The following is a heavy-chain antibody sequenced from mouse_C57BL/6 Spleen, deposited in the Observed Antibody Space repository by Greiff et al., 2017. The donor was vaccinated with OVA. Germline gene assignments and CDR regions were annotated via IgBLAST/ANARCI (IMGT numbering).Heavy chain of an antibody. J-gene: IGHJ2*01. V-gene: IGHV1-9*01. D-gene: IGHD4-1*01. CDR1: GYTFTGYW. Sequence: QVQLQQSGAELMKPGASVKLSCKASGYTFTGYWMDWVKQRPGHGLEWIGQIFPGSGGTNYNEKFKGKATLTADKSSNTAYMQLSSLTTEDSAFDDCASLIAWDVAPGYWGQGTTLTVSS. CDR3: ASLIAWDVAPGY. CDR2: IFPGSGGT.